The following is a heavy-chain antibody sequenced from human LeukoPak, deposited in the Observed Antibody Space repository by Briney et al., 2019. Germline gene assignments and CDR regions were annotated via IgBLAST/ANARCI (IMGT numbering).Heavy chain of an antibody. CDR2: IYWQSGLI. CDR3: AKDKSRRPRTVSNFFDF. V-gene: IGHV3-9*01. J-gene: IGHJ4*02. CDR1: GLNFDDNA. Sequence: PGGSLRLSCAASGLNFDDNAMHWVRQPPGKGLEWVSGIYWQSGLIGYADSVKGRFTISRDNAKNTLYLQMTRLRAEDTALYLCAKDKSRRPRTVSNFFDFWGRGTPVTVSS. D-gene: IGHD2-8*02.